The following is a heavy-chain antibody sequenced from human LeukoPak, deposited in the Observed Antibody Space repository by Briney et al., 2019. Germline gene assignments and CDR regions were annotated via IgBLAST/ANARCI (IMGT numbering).Heavy chain of an antibody. J-gene: IGHJ3*02. CDR1: GFTFSSYG. V-gene: IGHV3-30*18. CDR2: ISYDGSNK. CDR3: AKVSKYGDYLYDAFDI. Sequence: GRSLRLSSAASGFTFSSYGMHWVRQAPGKGLEWVAVISYDGSNKYYADSVKGRFTISRDNSKNTLYLQMNSLRAEDTAVYYCAKVSKYGDYLYDAFDIWGQGTMVTVSS. D-gene: IGHD4-17*01.